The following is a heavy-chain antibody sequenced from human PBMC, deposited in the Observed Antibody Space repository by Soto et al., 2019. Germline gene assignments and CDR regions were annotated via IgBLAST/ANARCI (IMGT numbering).Heavy chain of an antibody. CDR3: TKASPDRHHMDV. V-gene: IGHV3-23*01. Sequence: GGSLILSCAASGFTFSKFVMRWVRQTPGKGLEWVSTITETGGDTYYTDSVKGRFTISRDNSKNTLYLQMTSLRAEDTALYYCTKASPDRHHMDVWGQGTTVTVSS. J-gene: IGHJ6*02. CDR2: ITETGGDT. CDR1: GFTFSKFV.